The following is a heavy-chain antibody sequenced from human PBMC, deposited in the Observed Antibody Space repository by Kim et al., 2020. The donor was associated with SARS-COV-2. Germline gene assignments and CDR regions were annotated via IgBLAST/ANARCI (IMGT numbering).Heavy chain of an antibody. V-gene: IGHV3-66*01. D-gene: IGHD5-18*01. Sequence: GGSLRLSCAASGFSVSNFYMTWVRQAPGKGLEWVSVIWRGGDTFYADSVRGRFTISTDNFKNTLYLQMNSLRAEDTSVYYCTRDQVDGYWSWGQGTLVTV. CDR3: TRDQVDGYWS. J-gene: IGHJ5*02. CDR1: GFSVSNFY. CDR2: IWRGGDT.